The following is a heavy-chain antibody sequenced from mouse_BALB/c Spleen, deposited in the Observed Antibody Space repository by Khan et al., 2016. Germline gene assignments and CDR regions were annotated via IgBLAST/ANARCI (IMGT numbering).Heavy chain of an antibody. CDR2: INPDSSTI. CDR3: ARAWYYGYLAY. D-gene: IGHD1-1*01. CDR1: GFDLSRYW. J-gene: IGHJ3*01. V-gene: IGHV4-1*02. Sequence: EVQLQESGGGLVQPGGSLKLSCAASGFDLSRYWMSWVRQAPGKGLEWIGEINPDSSTINYTPSLKDRFIISRDNAKNTLYLQVSKVRSEDTALYYCARAWYYGYLAYWGQGTLVSVSA.